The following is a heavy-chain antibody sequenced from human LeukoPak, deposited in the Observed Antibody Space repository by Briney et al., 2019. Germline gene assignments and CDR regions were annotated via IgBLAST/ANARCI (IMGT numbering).Heavy chain of an antibody. CDR1: GYTLTELS. D-gene: IGHD1-26*01. CDR2: FDPEDGET. CDR3: ARGIVGATFLPDY. J-gene: IGHJ4*02. V-gene: IGHV1-24*01. Sequence: ASVKVSCKVSGYTLTELSMHWVRQAPGKGLEWMGGFDPEDGETIYAQKLQGRVTMTTDTSTSTAYMELRSLRSDDTAVYYCARGIVGATFLPDYWGQGTLVTVSS.